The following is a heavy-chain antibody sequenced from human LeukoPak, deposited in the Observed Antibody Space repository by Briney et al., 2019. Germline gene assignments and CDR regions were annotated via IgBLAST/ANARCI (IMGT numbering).Heavy chain of an antibody. CDR3: ARGSSAAPGQASWFDP. J-gene: IGHJ5*02. Sequence: ASVKVSCKASGDTFTTYYMHWVRQAPGQGLEWMGIINPSGDSTNYAQKFQDRVTMTRDTSTSTVYMDLSSLRSEDTAVYYCARGSSAAPGQASWFDPWGQGTLVTVSS. CDR1: GDTFTTYY. D-gene: IGHD2-2*01. CDR2: INPSGDST. V-gene: IGHV1-46*01.